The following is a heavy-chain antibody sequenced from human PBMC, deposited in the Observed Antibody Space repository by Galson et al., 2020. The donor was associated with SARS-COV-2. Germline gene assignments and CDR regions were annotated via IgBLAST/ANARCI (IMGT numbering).Heavy chain of an antibody. CDR2: IYYSGST. D-gene: IGHD1-26*01. V-gene: IGHV4-39*07. Sequence: SETLSLTRTVSGGSISSSSYYWGWIRQPPGKGLEWSGSIYYSGSTYYNPSLKSRVTIPVHTSKNQFSLKLSSLTAADTAVYYCATPGRESSGSYPYWGQGSLVTVSS. J-gene: IGHJ4*02. CDR3: ATPGRESSGSYPY. CDR1: GGSISSSSYY.